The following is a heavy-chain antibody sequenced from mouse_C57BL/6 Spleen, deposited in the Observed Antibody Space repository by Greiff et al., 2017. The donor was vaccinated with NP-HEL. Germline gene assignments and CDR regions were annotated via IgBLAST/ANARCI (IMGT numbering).Heavy chain of an antibody. CDR3: ARAAYGSSSYWYFDV. V-gene: IGHV1-72*01. CDR1: GYTFTSYW. D-gene: IGHD1-1*01. Sequence: QVHVKQPGAELVKPGASVKLSCKASGYTFTSYWMHWVKQRPGRGLEWIGRIDPNSGGTKYNEKFKSKATLTVDKPSSTAYMQLSSLTSEDSAVYYCARAAYGSSSYWYFDVWGTGTTVTVSS. CDR2: IDPNSGGT. J-gene: IGHJ1*03.